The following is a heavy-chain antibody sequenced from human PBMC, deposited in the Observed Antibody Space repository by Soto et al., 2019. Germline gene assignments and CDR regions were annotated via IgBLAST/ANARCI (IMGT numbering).Heavy chain of an antibody. CDR2: MNPNSGNT. Sequence: QVQLVQSGAEVKKPGASGKVPCKASGYTFTSYDINWVRQATGQGLEWMGWMNPNSGNTGYAQKFQDRITMTRNTSINTAYMELSSLRSEDTAVYYCARSVYSSSSKIDYWGQGTLGNVSS. CDR3: ARSVYSSSSKIDY. J-gene: IGHJ4*02. CDR1: GYTFTSYD. V-gene: IGHV1-8*01. D-gene: IGHD6-6*01.